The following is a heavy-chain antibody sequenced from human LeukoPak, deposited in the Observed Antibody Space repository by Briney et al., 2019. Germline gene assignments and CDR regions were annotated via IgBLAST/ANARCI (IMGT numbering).Heavy chain of an antibody. Sequence: GRSLRLSCAASGFTFSSYGMHWVRQAPGKGLEWVAVISYDGNKKYYADSVKGRFTISRDNSKNTLYLQMNSLRAEDTAVYYCARESEAFDIWGQGTMVTVSS. CDR3: ARESEAFDI. CDR2: ISYDGNKK. CDR1: GFTFSSYG. V-gene: IGHV3-30*03. J-gene: IGHJ3*02.